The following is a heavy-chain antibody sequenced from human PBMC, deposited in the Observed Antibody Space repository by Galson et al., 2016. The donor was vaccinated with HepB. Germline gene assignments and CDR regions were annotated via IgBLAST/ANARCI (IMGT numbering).Heavy chain of an antibody. Sequence: LRLSCAVSGFPFSEHAMGWVRQSPGEGLKWVSVIRTADIRSGFKTYYADSVKGRFTVSRDDSENTLYLQLNSLTVKDTAVYFCARLDCGPGSCYPRPYYFDFWGHGILVTVSS. CDR2: IRTADIRSGFKT. D-gene: IGHD2-15*01. V-gene: IGHV3-23*01. J-gene: IGHJ4*01. CDR3: ARLDCGPGSCYPRPYYFDF. CDR1: GFPFSEHA.